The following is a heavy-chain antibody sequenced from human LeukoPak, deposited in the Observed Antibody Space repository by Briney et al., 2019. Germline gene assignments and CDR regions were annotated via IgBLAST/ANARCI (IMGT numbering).Heavy chain of an antibody. J-gene: IGHJ6*04. CDR2: ISSSGSTI. V-gene: IGHV3-48*04. Sequence: GGTLRLSCATSGFPFSGYGMTWVRQAPGKGLEWVSAISSSGSTIYYADSVKGRFTISRDNAKNSLYLQMNSLRAEDTAVYYCAELGITMIGGVWGKGTTVTISS. D-gene: IGHD3-10*02. CDR1: GFPFSGYG. CDR3: AELGITMIGGV.